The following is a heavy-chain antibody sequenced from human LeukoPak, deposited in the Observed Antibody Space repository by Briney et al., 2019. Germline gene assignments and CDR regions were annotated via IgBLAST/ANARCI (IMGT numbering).Heavy chain of an antibody. Sequence: GASVKVSCKASGYTFTSYGISWVRQAPGQGLEWMGWISAYNGNTNYAQKFQGRVTMTEDTSTDTAYMELSSLRSEDTAVYYCARGDYYDSSLNYFDYWGQGTLVTVSS. D-gene: IGHD3-22*01. CDR1: GYTFTSYG. CDR3: ARGDYYDSSLNYFDY. V-gene: IGHV1-18*01. CDR2: ISAYNGNT. J-gene: IGHJ4*02.